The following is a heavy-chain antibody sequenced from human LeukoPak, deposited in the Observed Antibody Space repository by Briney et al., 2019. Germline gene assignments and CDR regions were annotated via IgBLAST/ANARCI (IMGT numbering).Heavy chain of an antibody. V-gene: IGHV3-33*01. CDR3: ARGRHCSSTSCLVEY. CDR2: IWYDGSNK. CDR1: GFTFSSYG. D-gene: IGHD2-2*01. J-gene: IGHJ4*02. Sequence: GRSLRLSCAASGFTFSSYGMHWVRQAPGKGLEWVAVIWYDGSNKYYADSVKGRFTISRDNSKNTLYLQMNNLRAEDTAVYYCARGRHCSSTSCLVEYWGQGALVTVSS.